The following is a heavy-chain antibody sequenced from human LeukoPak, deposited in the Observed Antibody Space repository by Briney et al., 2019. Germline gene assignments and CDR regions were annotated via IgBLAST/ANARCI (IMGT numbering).Heavy chain of an antibody. CDR1: GGSFSGYY. J-gene: IGHJ5*02. CDR2: IYYSGST. D-gene: IGHD2-15*01. Sequence: PSETLSLTCAVYGGSFSGYYWSWIRQPPGKGLEWIGYIYYSGSTNYNPSLKSRVTISVDTSKNQFSLKLSSVTAADTAVYYCARSCSSTGGSCWVDWFDPWGQGTLVTVSS. CDR3: ARSCSSTGGSCWVDWFDP. V-gene: IGHV4-59*01.